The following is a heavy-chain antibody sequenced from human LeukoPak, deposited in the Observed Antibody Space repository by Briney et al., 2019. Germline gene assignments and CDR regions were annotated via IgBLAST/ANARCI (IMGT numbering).Heavy chain of an antibody. J-gene: IGHJ4*02. V-gene: IGHV1-2*02. CDR3: ARDVTSLLEHFGKRRPQDYFDY. CDR1: GYTVTDYY. D-gene: IGHD1/OR15-1a*01. Sequence: ASVKVSCKASGYTVTDYYLHWVRQAPGQGLEWMGWINPDTGDTNYAQKFQGRVTMTRDTSIRTAYMELSRLRSDDTAVYYCARDVTSLLEHFGKRRPQDYFDYWGQGTLVTVSS. CDR2: INPDTGDT.